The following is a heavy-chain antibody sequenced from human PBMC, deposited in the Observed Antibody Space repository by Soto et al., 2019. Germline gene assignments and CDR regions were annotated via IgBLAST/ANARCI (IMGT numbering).Heavy chain of an antibody. CDR3: ARDRVTTIMASEYFQH. J-gene: IGHJ1*01. V-gene: IGHV3-11*01. CDR2: ISSSGSTI. Sequence: GGSLRLSCAASGFTFSDYYMSWIRQAPGKGLEWVSYISSSGSTIYYADSVKGRFTISRDNAKNSLYLQMNSLRAEDTAVYYCARDRVTTIMASEYFQHWGQGTRVTVSS. CDR1: GFTFSDYY. D-gene: IGHD4-17*01.